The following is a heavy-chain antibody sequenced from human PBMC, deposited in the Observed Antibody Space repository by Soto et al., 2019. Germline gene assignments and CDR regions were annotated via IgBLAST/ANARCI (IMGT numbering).Heavy chain of an antibody. J-gene: IGHJ5*02. CDR2: INHSGST. D-gene: IGHD4-17*01. CDR3: VRADDGDFLWTGWFDP. CDR1: GGSFSDYS. V-gene: IGHV4-34*01. Sequence: SETLSLTCAVYGGSFSDYSWTWIRQPPGKGLEWIGEINHSGSTYYNPSLKSRVTISVDTSKNQFSLKLTSVTAADTAVYYCVRADDGDFLWTGWFDPWGQGTLVTVSS.